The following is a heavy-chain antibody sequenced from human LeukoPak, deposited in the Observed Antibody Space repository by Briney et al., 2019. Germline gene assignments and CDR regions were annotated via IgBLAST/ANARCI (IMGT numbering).Heavy chain of an antibody. V-gene: IGHV4-39*07. Sequence: SETLSLTCTVSGGFIISSSYYWGWIRQPPGKGLEWIGSIYYSVNTYYNPSLKSRVSISADTSKNQFSLKLKSVTAADTAVYYCARGRRDGYNLRHFDHWGQGTLVTVSS. CDR1: GGFIISSSYY. CDR2: IYYSVNT. J-gene: IGHJ4*02. D-gene: IGHD5-24*01. CDR3: ARGRRDGYNLRHFDH.